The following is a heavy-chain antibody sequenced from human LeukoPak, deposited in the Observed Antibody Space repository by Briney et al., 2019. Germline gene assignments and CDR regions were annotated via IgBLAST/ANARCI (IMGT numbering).Heavy chain of an antibody. V-gene: IGHV4-61*01. CDR1: GGSVSSGSYY. Sequence: SETLSLTCTVSGGSVSSGSYYWSWIRQPPGKGLEWIGYIYYSGSTNYNPSLKSRVTISVDTSKNQFSLKLSSVTAADTAVYYCARDMPRVDAFDIWGQGTMVTVSS. D-gene: IGHD2-2*01. J-gene: IGHJ3*02. CDR2: IYYSGST. CDR3: ARDMPRVDAFDI.